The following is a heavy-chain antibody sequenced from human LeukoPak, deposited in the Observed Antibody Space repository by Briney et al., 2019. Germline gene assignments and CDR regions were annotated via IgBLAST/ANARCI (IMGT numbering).Heavy chain of an antibody. CDR2: IYAGGSDT. CDR1: GYKFTNYW. CDR3: ARSSSGGSSPINWFDP. Sequence: GESLKISCKGSGYKFTNYWIAWVRQMPGKGLEWMGIIYAGGSDTRYSPPFEGQVTISVDESISTAYLQWSSLKASDTAMYYCARSSSGGSSPINWFDPWGQGTLVTVSS. V-gene: IGHV5-51*01. D-gene: IGHD2/OR15-2a*01. J-gene: IGHJ5*02.